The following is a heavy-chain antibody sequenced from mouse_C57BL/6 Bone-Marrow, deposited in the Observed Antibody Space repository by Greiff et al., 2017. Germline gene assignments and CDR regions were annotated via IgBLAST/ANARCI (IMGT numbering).Heavy chain of an antibody. CDR1: GFSLTSYA. J-gene: IGHJ4*01. Sequence: QVQLKQSGPGLVAPSQCLSITCTASGFSLTSYAISWVRQPPGKGLEWLGVIWTGGGTNYNSALYSNLSTCKDNSKSQVFLKMNYLQTNDTARYDCARRGGYYGSCDAMDYWGQGTSVTVSS. CDR2: IWTGGGT. V-gene: IGHV2-9-1*01. D-gene: IGHD2-1*01. CDR3: ARRGGYYGSCDAMDY.